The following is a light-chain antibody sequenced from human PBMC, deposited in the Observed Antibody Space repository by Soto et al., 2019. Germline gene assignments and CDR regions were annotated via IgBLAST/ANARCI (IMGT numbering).Light chain of an antibody. J-gene: IGKJ1*01. CDR1: QSVSSN. CDR3: QQYSDWPPT. CDR2: GAS. Sequence: SVLTQSPGTLSLSPGERATLSCRASQSVSSNYLAWYQQKPGQAPRLLIYGASSRATGIPARFSGGGSGTEFSLTITSLQSEDFAVYYCQQYSDWPPTFGQGTKVDIK. V-gene: IGKV3-15*01.